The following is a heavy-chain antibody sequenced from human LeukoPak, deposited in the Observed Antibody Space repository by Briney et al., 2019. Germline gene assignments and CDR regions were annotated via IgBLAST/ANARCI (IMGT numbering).Heavy chain of an antibody. V-gene: IGHV1-69*05. J-gene: IGHJ5*02. CDR2: VMPLFGTA. CDR1: GGTFNNSA. Sequence: ASVKVSCKTSGGTFNNSAISWVRQAPGQGLEWLGGVMPLFGTAGYAQKFQGRVTITKDESTRTVYLELTSLTSDDTAVYYCARDVHGDYGSGWFDPWGQGTLVSVSS. D-gene: IGHD4-17*01. CDR3: ARDVHGDYGSGWFDP.